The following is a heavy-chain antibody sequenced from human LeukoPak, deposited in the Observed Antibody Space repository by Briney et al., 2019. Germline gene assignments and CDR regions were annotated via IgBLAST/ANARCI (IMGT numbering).Heavy chain of an antibody. Sequence: PGRSLRLSCAASGFTFSSYAMHWVRQAPGKGLEWVAFIRNDGSSEFYKDSVKGRFTISRDNSKNTLFLQMNSLRAEDTAVYYCAKGGDGYNYGSYFDYWGQGTLVTVSS. CDR2: IRNDGSSE. CDR1: GFTFSSYA. J-gene: IGHJ4*02. D-gene: IGHD5-24*01. CDR3: AKGGDGYNYGSYFDY. V-gene: IGHV3-30*10.